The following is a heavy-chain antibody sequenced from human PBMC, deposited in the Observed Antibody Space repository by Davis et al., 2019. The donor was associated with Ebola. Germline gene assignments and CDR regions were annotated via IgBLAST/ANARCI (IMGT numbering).Heavy chain of an antibody. Sequence: HTGGSLRLSCAGSGFTLSSYWIHWVRQAPGKGLVWLSRISIDGSTTNYADSVKGRFTISRDNAKNMVYLEMNSLTAEDTAVYYCTRAGSYRFDYWGQGTLVTVSS. V-gene: IGHV3-74*01. CDR3: TRAGSYRFDY. CDR1: GFTLSSYW. D-gene: IGHD1-26*01. CDR2: ISIDGSTT. J-gene: IGHJ4*02.